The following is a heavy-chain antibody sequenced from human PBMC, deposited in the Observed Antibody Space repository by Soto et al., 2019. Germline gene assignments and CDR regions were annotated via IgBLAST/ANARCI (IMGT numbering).Heavy chain of an antibody. V-gene: IGHV1-69*01. J-gene: IGHJ6*02. D-gene: IGHD3-10*01. CDR1: GGTFSDDA. CDR3: ATGLRTGNYGMDV. CDR2: INPIFGTT. Sequence: QEQLVQAGAEVKKPGSSVRISCRASGGTFSDDAVSWVRQAPGQGLQWMGGINPIFGTTRYAQKFQGRVTITADESTPTAYMELRSESSEDTAVYYCATGLRTGNYGMDVWGQGTAVTVSS.